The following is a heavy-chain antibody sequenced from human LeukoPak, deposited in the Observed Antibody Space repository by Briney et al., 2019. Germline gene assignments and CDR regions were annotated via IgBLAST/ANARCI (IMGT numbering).Heavy chain of an antibody. Sequence: ASVKVSCKTSGYTFTSYHMHWVRQAPGQGLEWVAIIMSTGDTTVYAQKLQGRVTVTRDTSTSTVYMDLSSLSSEDTAVYYCVREDAHTYYFDFWGPGTLVTVSS. CDR1: GYTFTSYH. D-gene: IGHD2-2*01. J-gene: IGHJ4*02. CDR3: VREDAHTYYFDF. CDR2: IMSTGDTT. V-gene: IGHV1-46*01.